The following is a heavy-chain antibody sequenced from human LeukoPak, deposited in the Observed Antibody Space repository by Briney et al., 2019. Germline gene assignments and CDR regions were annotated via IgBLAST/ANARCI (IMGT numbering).Heavy chain of an antibody. CDR1: GFSFSDCA. J-gene: IGHJ4*02. CDR2: ISGSTGST. Sequence: GGSLRLSCAASGFSFSDCAMSWVRQAPGRGLEWVSSISGSTGSTYYADSMKGRFTISRDNPKNTLHLEMNSLRAEDTAIYYCTKGMATIRRHIDSWGQGTLVTVSS. D-gene: IGHD5-24*01. CDR3: TKGMATIRRHIDS. V-gene: IGHV3-23*01.